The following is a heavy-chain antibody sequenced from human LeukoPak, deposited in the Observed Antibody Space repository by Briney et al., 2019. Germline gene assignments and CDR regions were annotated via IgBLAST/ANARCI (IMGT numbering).Heavy chain of an antibody. V-gene: IGHV1-18*01. CDR3: ARDGELLPPSYVDF. J-gene: IGHJ4*02. CDR1: GYTFTSYG. CDR2: ISAYNGNT. Sequence: GASVKVSGKASGYTFTSYGISWVRQAPGQGLDWMGWISAYNGNTNYAQKLQGRVTMTTDTSTSTAYMELRSLRSDDTAVYYCARDGELLPPSYVDFWGQGTLVTVSS. D-gene: IGHD1-26*01.